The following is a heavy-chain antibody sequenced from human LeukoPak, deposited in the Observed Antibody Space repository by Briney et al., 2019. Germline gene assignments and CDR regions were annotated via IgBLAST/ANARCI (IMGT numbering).Heavy chain of an antibody. CDR3: ARDPSASSEAIPGGY. D-gene: IGHD6-6*01. J-gene: IGHJ4*02. CDR1: GFTFSSYG. CDR2: ISYDGSNK. Sequence: GGSLRLSCAASGFTFSSYGMHWVRQAPGKGLEWVAVISYDGSNKYYADSVKGRFTISRDNSKNTLYLQMNSLRAEDTAVYYCARDPSASSEAIPGGYWGQGTLVTVSS. V-gene: IGHV3-30*03.